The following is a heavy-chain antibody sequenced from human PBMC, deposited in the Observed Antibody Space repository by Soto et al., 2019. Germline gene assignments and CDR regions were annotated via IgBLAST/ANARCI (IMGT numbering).Heavy chain of an antibody. CDR1: GFTFSYYA. V-gene: IGHV3-30*18. CDR3: AKALGELSTESFDY. CDR2: ISYDGSDK. D-gene: IGHD3-16*02. Sequence: QVQLVESGGGVVQPGRSLRLSCAASGFTFSYYAMHWVRQAPGKGQEWVAVISYDGSDKYYADSVKGRFTISRDNSKNTLNLQMNSLRADDTAVYYCAKALGELSTESFDYWAQGTLITVSS. J-gene: IGHJ4*02.